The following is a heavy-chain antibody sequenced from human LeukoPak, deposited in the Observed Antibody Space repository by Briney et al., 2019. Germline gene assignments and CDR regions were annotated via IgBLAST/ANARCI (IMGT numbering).Heavy chain of an antibody. J-gene: IGHJ6*02. V-gene: IGHV3-74*03. CDR1: GFTFSNYW. CDR2: INGDGGST. CDR3: ARDYSRSPYYYFGLDV. Sequence: PGGSLRLSCAASGFTFSNYWMHWVRQAPGKGLVWVSRINGDGGSTTYADSVKGRFTISRDNAKNTLYLQMNSLGGEDTAVYYCARDYSRSPYYYFGLDVWGQGTTVTVSS. D-gene: IGHD6-6*01.